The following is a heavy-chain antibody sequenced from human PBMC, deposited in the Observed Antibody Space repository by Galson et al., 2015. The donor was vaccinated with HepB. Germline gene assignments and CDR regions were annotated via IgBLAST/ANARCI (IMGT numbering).Heavy chain of an antibody. CDR3: AKDPLNSGYYGAEWFDP. CDR2: ISGSGGST. V-gene: IGHV3-23*01. Sequence: SLRLSCAASGFTFSSYAMSWVRQAPGKGLEWVSAISGSGGSTYYADSVKGRFTISRDNSKNTLYLQMNSLRAEDTAVYYCAKDPLNSGYYGAEWFDPWGQGTLVTVSS. D-gene: IGHD3-22*01. J-gene: IGHJ5*02. CDR1: GFTFSSYA.